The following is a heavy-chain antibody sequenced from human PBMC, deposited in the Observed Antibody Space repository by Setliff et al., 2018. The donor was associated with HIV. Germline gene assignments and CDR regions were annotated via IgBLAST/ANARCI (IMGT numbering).Heavy chain of an antibody. J-gene: IGHJ6*02. D-gene: IGHD6-19*01. CDR3: ARPAVLISTDYYYYMDV. V-gene: IGHV1-69*13. Sequence: SVKVSCKSSGGTFSSYGVTWVRQAPGQGLEWMGGVIPLFGTEKVAQKFQGRVTITADESTNTAYMELSSLRSEDTAIYYCARPAVLISTDYYYYMDVWGQGTTVTSP. CDR1: GGTFSSYG. CDR2: VIPLFGTE.